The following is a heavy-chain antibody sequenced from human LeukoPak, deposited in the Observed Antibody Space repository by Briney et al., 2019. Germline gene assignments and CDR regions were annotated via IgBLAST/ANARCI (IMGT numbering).Heavy chain of an antibody. V-gene: IGHV3-23*01. CDR3: AKGDGYNYDYWFDP. Sequence: PGGSLRVSCAASGFTFSTYALSWVRQAPGKGLEWVSSISGSGGSTYYADSVQGRFTISRDNSKNTLYLHLNSLRAEDTAVYYCAKGDGYNYDYWFDPWGQGTLVTVSS. CDR2: ISGSGGST. D-gene: IGHD5-24*01. CDR1: GFTFSTYA. J-gene: IGHJ5*02.